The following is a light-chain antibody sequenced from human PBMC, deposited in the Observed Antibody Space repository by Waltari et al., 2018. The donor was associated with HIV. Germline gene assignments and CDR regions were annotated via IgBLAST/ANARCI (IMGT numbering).Light chain of an antibody. CDR2: KAS. Sequence: DIQMIQSPSNLSASVGDAVTINCRASHEIKTWLAWYQHKPRQAPKLRIYKASTLESGVSSRFAGGGSGTNFTLTIASLQVDDIATYYCRQYNTFSFTFGPGTTV. V-gene: IGKV1-5*03. CDR3: RQYNTFSFT. CDR1: HEIKTW. J-gene: IGKJ3*01.